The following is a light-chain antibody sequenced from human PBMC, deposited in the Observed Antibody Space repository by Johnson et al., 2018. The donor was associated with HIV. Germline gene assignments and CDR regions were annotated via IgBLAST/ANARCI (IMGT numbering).Light chain of an antibody. CDR3: GPWDSSLSAGGV. CDR1: SSNIGNNY. Sequence: QSVLTQPPSVSAAPGQKVTISCSGSSSNIGNNYVSWYQQLPGTAPKLLIYDNNKRPSGIPDRFSGSKSGTSATLGITGLQTGDEADYYCGPWDSSLSAGGVFGTGTKVPVL. V-gene: IGLV1-51*01. CDR2: DNN. J-gene: IGLJ1*01.